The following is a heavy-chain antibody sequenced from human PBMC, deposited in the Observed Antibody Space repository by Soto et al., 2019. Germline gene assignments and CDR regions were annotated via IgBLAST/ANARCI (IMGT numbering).Heavy chain of an antibody. CDR1: GGSFSGYY. Sequence: SETLSLTCAVYGGSFSGYYWSWIRQPPGKGLEWIGEINHSGSTNYNPSLKSRVTISVDTSKNQFSLKLSSVTAADTAVYYCARGPQGVVVPATRNYYYMDVWGKGTTVTVSS. V-gene: IGHV4-34*01. D-gene: IGHD2-2*01. CDR2: INHSGST. J-gene: IGHJ6*03. CDR3: ARGPQGVVVPATRNYYYMDV.